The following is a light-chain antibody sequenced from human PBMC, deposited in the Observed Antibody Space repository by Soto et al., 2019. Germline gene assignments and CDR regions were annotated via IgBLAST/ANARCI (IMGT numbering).Light chain of an antibody. J-gene: IGKJ4*01. V-gene: IGKV3-15*01. Sequence: EIVMTQSPAALSVSPGERATLSCRAGQGVTTNFAWYQQKSGQSPRFLIYDVSIRATGVPARFSGTGSETDFTLTISGLQSEDFAVYYCQQYGSSLLTFGGGTKVDI. CDR3: QQYGSSLLT. CDR2: DVS. CDR1: QGVTTN.